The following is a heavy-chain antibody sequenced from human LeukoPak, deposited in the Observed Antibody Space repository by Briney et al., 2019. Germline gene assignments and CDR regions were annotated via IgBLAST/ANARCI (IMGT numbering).Heavy chain of an antibody. CDR3: ARDSPYSDYLIGGAFNI. D-gene: IGHD4-11*01. Sequence: PGGSLRLSCAASGFIFSGYWMTWVRQAPGKGLEWVAFIRYDGGNKYYADSVKGRFTVSRDNSKNTLYLQMNSLRAEDTAVYYCARDSPYSDYLIGGAFNIWGQGTMVTVSS. V-gene: IGHV3-30*02. CDR2: IRYDGGNK. J-gene: IGHJ3*02. CDR1: GFIFSGYW.